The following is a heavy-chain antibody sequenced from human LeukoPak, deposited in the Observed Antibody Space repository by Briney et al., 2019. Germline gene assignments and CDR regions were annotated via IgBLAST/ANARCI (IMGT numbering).Heavy chain of an antibody. CDR1: GGSFSGYY. V-gene: IGHV4-59*08. CDR2: IYYRGST. Sequence: SETLSLTCAVYGGSFSGYYRSWIRQPPGKGLEWIGYIYYRGSTNYNPSLKSRVTISVDTSKNQFSLKLSSVTAADTAVYYCARRGTDDYGDYGFDYWGQGTLVTVSS. CDR3: ARRGTDDYGDYGFDY. D-gene: IGHD4-17*01. J-gene: IGHJ4*02.